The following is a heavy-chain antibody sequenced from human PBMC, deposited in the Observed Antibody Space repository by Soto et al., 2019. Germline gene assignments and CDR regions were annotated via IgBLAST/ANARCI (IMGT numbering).Heavy chain of an antibody. CDR1: GFTVSSNH. CDR2: IYNDGRT. V-gene: IGHV3-66*01. Sequence: EVQLVESGGGLVQPGGSLRLSCAASGFTVSSNHMSWVRQAPGKGLEWVSVIYNDGRTYYADSVKGRFTISRDNSKNTLYVQMNSLRAEDTAVYYCARDRYFDYWGQGTLVTVSS. J-gene: IGHJ4*02. CDR3: ARDRYFDY.